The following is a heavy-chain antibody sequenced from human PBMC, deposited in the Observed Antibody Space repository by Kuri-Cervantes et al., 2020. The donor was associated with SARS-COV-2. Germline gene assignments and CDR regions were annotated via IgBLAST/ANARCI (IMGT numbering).Heavy chain of an antibody. V-gene: IGHV1-18*01. CDR1: GYTFTSYG. CDR3: ARVHDYGDLRRWAADY. Sequence: ASVKVSCKASGYTFTSYGISWVRQAPGQGLEWMGWISAYNGNTNYAQKLQGRVTMTTDTSTSTAYMELRSLRSDDTAVYHCARVHDYGDLRRWAADYWGQGTLVTVSS. CDR2: ISAYNGNT. J-gene: IGHJ4*02. D-gene: IGHD4-17*01.